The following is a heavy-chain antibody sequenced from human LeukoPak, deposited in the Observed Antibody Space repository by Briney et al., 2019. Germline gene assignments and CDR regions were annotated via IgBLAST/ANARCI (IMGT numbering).Heavy chain of an antibody. V-gene: IGHV3-30*18. D-gene: IGHD3-10*01. CDR3: AKDYGSGSGAAFDI. J-gene: IGHJ3*02. CDR2: ISYDGSNK. CDR1: GFTFSSYG. Sequence: PGRSLRLSCAASGFTFSSYGMHWVRQAPGKGLEWVAVISYDGSNKYYADSVKGRFTISRDNSKNTLYLQMNSLRAEDTAVYYCAKDYGSGSGAAFDIWGQGTMVTVSS.